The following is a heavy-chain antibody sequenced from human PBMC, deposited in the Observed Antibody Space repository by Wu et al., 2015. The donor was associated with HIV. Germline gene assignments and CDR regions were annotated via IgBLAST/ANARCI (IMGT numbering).Heavy chain of an antibody. J-gene: IGHJ4*02. D-gene: IGHD3-22*01. CDR2: INPNRGGT. CDR3: ARLQSLSGFYSNADY. V-gene: IGHV1-2*02. Sequence: QVQLVQSGAELRKSGASVMVSCKASGYTFTDYYMYWVRQAPGQGLEWMGWINPNRGGTKYAQKFQGRVTMTRDTAVSTAYMELNSLRSDDTAVYYCARLQSLSGFYSNADYWGQGTLVTVSS. CDR1: GYTFTDYY.